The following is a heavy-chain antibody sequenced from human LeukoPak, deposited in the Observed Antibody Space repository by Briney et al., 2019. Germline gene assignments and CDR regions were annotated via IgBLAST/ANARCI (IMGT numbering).Heavy chain of an antibody. V-gene: IGHV3-23*01. CDR3: AKLDIVATKGGTLDY. D-gene: IGHD5-12*01. CDR2: ISGSGGST. CDR1: GFTFSSYG. Sequence: GGSLRLSCAASGFTFSSYGMSWVRQAPGKGLEWVSAISGSGGSTYYADSVKGRFTISRDNSKNTLYLQMNSLRAEDTAVYYCAKLDIVATKGGTLDYWGQGTLVTVSS. J-gene: IGHJ4*02.